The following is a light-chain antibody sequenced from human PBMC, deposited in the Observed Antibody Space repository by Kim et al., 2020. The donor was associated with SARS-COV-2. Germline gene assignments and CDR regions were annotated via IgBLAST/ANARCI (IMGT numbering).Light chain of an antibody. CDR1: NSGSKS. Sequence: TGKTARITCGRNNSGSKSVIWYQPKPGQAPVLVMYYDSDRLSGIPERFSGSNSGITATLTISRVEAGDEVNYYCQVWDSTSDHPVFGGGTQLTVL. J-gene: IGLJ3*02. V-gene: IGLV3-21*04. CDR3: QVWDSTSDHPV. CDR2: YDS.